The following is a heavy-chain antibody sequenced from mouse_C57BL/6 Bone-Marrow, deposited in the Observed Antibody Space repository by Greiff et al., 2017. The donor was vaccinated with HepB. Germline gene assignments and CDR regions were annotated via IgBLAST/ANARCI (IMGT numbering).Heavy chain of an antibody. CDR1: GFSLTSYG. CDR2: IWSGGST. Sequence: QVQLKESGPGLVQPSQSLSITCTVSGFSLTSYGVHWVRQSPGKGLEWLGVIWSGGSTDYNAAFISRLSSSKDNSTSQVFFKMNSLQADDTAIYYCARGLGRLDYWGQGTTLTVSS. J-gene: IGHJ2*01. D-gene: IGHD4-1*01. V-gene: IGHV2-2*01. CDR3: ARGLGRLDY.